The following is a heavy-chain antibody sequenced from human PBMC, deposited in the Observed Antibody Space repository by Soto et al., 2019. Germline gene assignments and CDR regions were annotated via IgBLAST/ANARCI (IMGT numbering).Heavy chain of an antibody. CDR1: GGSISSGDYY. CDR2: IYYSGST. D-gene: IGHD3-3*01. CDR3: ARDGRFGLNYYYGMDV. Sequence: NPSETLSLTCTVSGGSISSGDYYWSWIRQPPGKGLEWIGYIYYSGSTYYNPSLKSRVTISVDTSKNQFSLKLSSVTAADTAVYYCARDGRFGLNYYYGMDVWGQGTTVTVSS. V-gene: IGHV4-30-4*01. J-gene: IGHJ6*02.